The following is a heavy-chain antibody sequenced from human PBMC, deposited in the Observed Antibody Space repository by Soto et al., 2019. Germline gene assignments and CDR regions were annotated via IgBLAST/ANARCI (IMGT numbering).Heavy chain of an antibody. J-gene: IGHJ6*02. CDR2: IYYSGST. Sequence: ASETLSLTCTVSGGSISSSSYYWGWIRQPPGKGLEWIGSIYYSGSTYYNPSLKSRVTISVDTSKTQFSLKLSSVTAADTAVYYCARPYCSSTSCPWGYYYYGMDVWGQGTTVTVSS. CDR3: ARPYCSSTSCPWGYYYYGMDV. CDR1: GGSISSSSYY. V-gene: IGHV4-39*01. D-gene: IGHD2-2*01.